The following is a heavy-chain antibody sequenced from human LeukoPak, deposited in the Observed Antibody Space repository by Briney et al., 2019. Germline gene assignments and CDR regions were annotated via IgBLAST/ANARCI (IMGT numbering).Heavy chain of an antibody. V-gene: IGHV3-30*02. D-gene: IGHD3-10*01. CDR2: LRSGGNDK. CDR3: AKDLFGSGSYEC. CDR1: GFSFSTAD. J-gene: IGHJ4*02. Sequence: GGSLRPSCAASGFSFSTADMHWVRQAPGKGLEWVAFLRSGGNDKYYAGSVKGRFTISRDNSKNTLFLQMNSLRAEDTAVYYCAKDLFGSGSYECWGQGTLVTVSS.